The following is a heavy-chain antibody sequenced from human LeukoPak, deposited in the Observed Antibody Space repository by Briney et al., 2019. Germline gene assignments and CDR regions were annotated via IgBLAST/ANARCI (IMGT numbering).Heavy chain of an antibody. V-gene: IGHV4-34*01. CDR1: GGSLTDYF. CDR2: INRSGTT. D-gene: IGHD4-17*01. CDR3: ALSTTRVTTRTLDY. J-gene: IGHJ4*02. Sequence: SETLSLTCVVYGGSLTDYFWSWIRQPPGKGLEWIGEINRSGTTKYNPSLESRVTISLDTSKRQSSLKLSSATAADTTVYHCALSTTRVTTRTLDYWGQGTLVTVSS.